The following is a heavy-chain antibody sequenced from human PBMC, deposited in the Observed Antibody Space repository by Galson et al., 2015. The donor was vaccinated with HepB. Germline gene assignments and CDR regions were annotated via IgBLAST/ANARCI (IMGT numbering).Heavy chain of an antibody. CDR3: ARDPSSNSNGMDV. J-gene: IGHJ6*02. CDR1: GGAISSGGYY. D-gene: IGHD6-6*01. V-gene: IGHV4-31*03. Sequence: CTVSGGAISSGGYYWSWIRQHPGKGLEWIAFIFYTGNSYYNPSLKSRVTIPVDTSKNQFSLKLNSVTAADTAVYYCARDPSSNSNGMDVWGQGTMVTVSS. CDR2: IFYTGNS.